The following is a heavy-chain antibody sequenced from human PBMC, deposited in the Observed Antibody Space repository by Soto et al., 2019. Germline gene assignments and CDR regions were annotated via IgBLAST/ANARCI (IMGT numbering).Heavy chain of an antibody. CDR3: ATQTTSNYFSYYYYYMDV. CDR1: GGSISSYY. V-gene: IGHV4-59*01. CDR2: IYYSGST. D-gene: IGHD4-4*01. J-gene: IGHJ6*03. Sequence: SETLSLTCTVSGGSISSYYWSWIRQPPGKGLEWIGYIYYSGSTNYNPSLKSRVTISVDTSKNQFSLKLSSVTAADTAVYYCATQTTSNYFSYYYYYMDVWGKGTTVTVSS.